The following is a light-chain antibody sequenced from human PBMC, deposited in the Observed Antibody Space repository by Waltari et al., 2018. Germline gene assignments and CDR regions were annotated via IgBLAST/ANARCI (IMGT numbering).Light chain of an antibody. J-gene: IGKJ2*02. V-gene: IGKV1-33*01. CDR2: AAS. CDR3: QQYEDLPRT. Sequence: DIQMTQSPSSLSASVGDRVTITCQASQHIYNYLNWYQQKPGKAPKLLIYAASNLQTGVPSRFSGGGSGTDFTFVISNLQPEDIATYYCQQYEDLPRTFGQGTKLEMK. CDR1: QHIYNY.